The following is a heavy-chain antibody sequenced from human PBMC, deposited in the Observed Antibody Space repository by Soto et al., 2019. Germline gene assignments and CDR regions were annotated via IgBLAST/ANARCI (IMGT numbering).Heavy chain of an antibody. CDR3: MTGGGYCFGGRCSSAK. D-gene: IGHD2-15*01. J-gene: IGHJ4*02. CDR2: IRHDGGEK. Sequence: QVQLVESGGGVVQPGTSLRLSCVTSGFIFNTHGMHWVRQAPGKGLEWVAVIRHDGGEKYYADSVKGRFTISRDESKKPEHLEMNRLRAEDTAVYYCMTGGGYCFGGRCSSAKWGPGTQVTVSS. V-gene: IGHV3-33*01. CDR1: GFIFNTHG.